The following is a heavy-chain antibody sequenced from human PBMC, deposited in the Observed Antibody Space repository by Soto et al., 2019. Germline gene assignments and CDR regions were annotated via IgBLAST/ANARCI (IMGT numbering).Heavy chain of an antibody. CDR2: ITTVLDMA. D-gene: IGHD3-16*01. Sequence: QVQQVQSGAEVKKPGSSVRVSCKASGGTFSSNTLSWVRQAPGQGLEWMGRITTVLDMADYEQKFQDRLTFTADKSTTTVYMELGSLRSEDKAIYYCARAISSGGRFSGMDVWGQGTTVTVSS. CDR1: GGTFSSNT. V-gene: IGHV1-69*02. J-gene: IGHJ6*02. CDR3: ARAISSGGRFSGMDV.